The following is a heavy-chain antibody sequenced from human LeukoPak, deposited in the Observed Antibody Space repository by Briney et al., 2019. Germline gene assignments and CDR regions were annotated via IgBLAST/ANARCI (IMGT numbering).Heavy chain of an antibody. Sequence: SETLSLTCTVSGGSISSYYWSWIRQPPGKGLEWIGYIYYSGSTNYNPSLKSRVTISVDTSKNQFSLKLSSVTAADTAVYYCAREYGRFGVYNWFDPWGQGTLVTVSS. CDR2: IYYSGST. CDR1: GGSISSYY. V-gene: IGHV4-59*01. CDR3: AREYGRFGVYNWFDP. D-gene: IGHD3-16*01. J-gene: IGHJ5*02.